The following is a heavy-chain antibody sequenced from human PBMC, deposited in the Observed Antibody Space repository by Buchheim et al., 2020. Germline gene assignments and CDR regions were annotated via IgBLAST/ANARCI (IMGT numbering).Heavy chain of an antibody. CDR1: GFTFSSYS. V-gene: IGHV3-48*01. Sequence: EVQLVESGGGLVQPGGSLRLSCAASGFTFSSYSMNWVRQAPGKGLEWVSYISSSSSTIYYAESVKGRFTISRDNDKKFLYLQMNSLRAEDTAVYYCARDRYGDYGNYWGQGTL. J-gene: IGHJ4*02. D-gene: IGHD4-17*01. CDR2: ISSSSSTI. CDR3: ARDRYGDYGNY.